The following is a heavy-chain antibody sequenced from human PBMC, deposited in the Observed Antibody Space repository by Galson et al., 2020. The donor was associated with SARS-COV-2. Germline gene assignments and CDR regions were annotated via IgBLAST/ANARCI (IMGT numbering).Heavy chain of an antibody. D-gene: IGHD2-21*01. Sequence: SVKVSCQASGGTFSSYAISWVRQAPGHGLEWMGGIIPILGIANYAQKFQGRVTITADKSTSTAYMELSSLRSEYTAVYYCARRPLCGGDCYFPPDYWGQGTLVTVSS. J-gene: IGHJ4*02. CDR2: IIPILGIA. V-gene: IGHV1-69*10. CDR1: GGTFSSYA. CDR3: ARRPLCGGDCYFPPDY.